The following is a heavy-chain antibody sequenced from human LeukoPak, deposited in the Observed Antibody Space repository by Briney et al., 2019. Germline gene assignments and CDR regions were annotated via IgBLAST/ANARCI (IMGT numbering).Heavy chain of an antibody. D-gene: IGHD6-13*01. Sequence: YDGSHTYYADSVKGRFTISRDNSKNTLFLQMDSLRAEDTAVYYCARDWRGIAAVGTGGDYWGQGTLVTVSS. CDR3: ARDWRGIAAVGTGGDY. CDR2: YDGSHT. J-gene: IGHJ4*02. V-gene: IGHV3-30*01.